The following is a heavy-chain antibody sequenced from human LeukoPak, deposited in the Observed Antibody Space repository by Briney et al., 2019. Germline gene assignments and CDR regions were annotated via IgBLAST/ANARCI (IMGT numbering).Heavy chain of an antibody. CDR2: INPSFGST. Sequence: GASVKVSCKASGGTFTSYAISWVRQAPGQGLEWMGIINPSFGSTSYAQKFQGRVTVTADKSTSTAYMELSSLRSEDTAVYYCARFRFHGDYGMDVWGQGTTVTVSS. CDR1: GGTFTSYA. CDR3: ARFRFHGDYGMDV. D-gene: IGHD2/OR15-2a*01. J-gene: IGHJ6*02. V-gene: IGHV1-69*04.